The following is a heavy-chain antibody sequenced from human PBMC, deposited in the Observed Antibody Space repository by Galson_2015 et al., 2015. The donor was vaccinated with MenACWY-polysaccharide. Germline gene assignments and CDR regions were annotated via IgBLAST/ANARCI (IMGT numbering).Heavy chain of an antibody. CDR1: GASIGSGDDYY. Sequence: SETLSLTCTVSGASIGSGDDYYWTWIRQPPGKGLEWIGYIYYSGSTIYNPSLKSRVTISVDTSKNQFSLKLSSVTAADTAVYYCARGGGSGWYGAGDYWGQGTLVTVSS. CDR2: IYYSGST. J-gene: IGHJ4*02. CDR3: ARGGGSGWYGAGDY. D-gene: IGHD6-19*01. V-gene: IGHV4-61*08.